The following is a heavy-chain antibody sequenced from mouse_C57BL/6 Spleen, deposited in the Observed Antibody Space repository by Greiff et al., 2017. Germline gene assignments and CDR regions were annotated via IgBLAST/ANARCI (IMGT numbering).Heavy chain of an antibody. Sequence: EVQLQQSGAELVRPGASAKLSCTASGFNIKDDYMHWVKQRPEQGLEWIGWIDPENGDTEYASKFQGKATITADTSSNTAYLQLSSLTSEDTAGYYCTTKKVTTVGYFDYWGQGTTLTVSS. V-gene: IGHV14-4*01. D-gene: IGHD1-1*01. J-gene: IGHJ2*01. CDR3: TTKKVTTVGYFDY. CDR2: IDPENGDT. CDR1: GFNIKDDY.